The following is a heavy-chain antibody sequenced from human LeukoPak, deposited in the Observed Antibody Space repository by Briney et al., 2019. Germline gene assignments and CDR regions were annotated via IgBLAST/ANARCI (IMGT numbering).Heavy chain of an antibody. CDR1: GGSISSYY. D-gene: IGHD3-9*01. CDR2: IYTSGST. CDR3: ARGSKDVLRYFDWLFYFDY. Sequence: PSETLSLTCTVSGGSISSYYWSWLRQPAGKGLEWIGRIYTSGSTNYNPSLKSRVTMSVDTSKNQFSLKLSSVTAADTAVYYCARGSKDVLRYFDWLFYFDYWGQGTLVTVSS. V-gene: IGHV4-4*07. J-gene: IGHJ4*02.